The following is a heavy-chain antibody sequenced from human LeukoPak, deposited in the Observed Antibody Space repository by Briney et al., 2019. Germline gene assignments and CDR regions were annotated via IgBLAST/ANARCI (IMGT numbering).Heavy chain of an antibody. CDR1: GGSISSYY. J-gene: IGHJ4*02. CDR2: IYDSGKT. CDR3: ARDREGESYFDY. Sequence: PSETLSLTCTVSGGSISSYYWGWIRQPPGKGLEWIGCIYDSGKTNYNPSLKSRVTISVDTSKNQFSLKLSSVTAADTAIYYCARDREGESYFDYWGQGTLVTVSS. V-gene: IGHV4-59*01. D-gene: IGHD2-21*01.